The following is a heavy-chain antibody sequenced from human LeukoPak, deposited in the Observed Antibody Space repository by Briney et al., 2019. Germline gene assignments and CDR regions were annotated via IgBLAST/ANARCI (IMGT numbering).Heavy chain of an antibody. V-gene: IGHV4-34*01. D-gene: IGHD2-8*01. CDR2: INHSGST. CDR3: ARGGGYCTNNVCPPWFDP. J-gene: IGHJ5*02. CDR1: GGSFSGYY. Sequence: KTSETLSLTCAVYGGSFSGYYWSWIRQPPGKGLEWIGEINHSGSTHYSPSLKSRLSISVDPSKNQFSLKLSSVTAADTAVYYCARGGGYCTNNVCPPWFDPWGQGALVTVSS.